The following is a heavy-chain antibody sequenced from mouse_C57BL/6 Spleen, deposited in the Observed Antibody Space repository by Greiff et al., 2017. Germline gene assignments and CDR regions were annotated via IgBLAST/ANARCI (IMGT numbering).Heavy chain of an antibody. J-gene: IGHJ4*01. CDR3: TRDGSSGPHYYAMDY. V-gene: IGHV5-9-1*02. D-gene: IGHD3-2*02. CDR1: GFTFSSYA. Sequence: EVQLVESGEGLVKPGGSLKLSCAASGFTFSSYAMSWVRQTPEKRLEWVAYISSGGDYIYYADTVKGRFTISRDNARNTLYLQMSSLKSEDTAMYYCTRDGSSGPHYYAMDYWGQGTSVTVSS. CDR2: ISSGGDYI.